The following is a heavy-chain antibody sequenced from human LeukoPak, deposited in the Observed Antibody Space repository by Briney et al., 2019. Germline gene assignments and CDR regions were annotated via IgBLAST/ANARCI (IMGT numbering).Heavy chain of an antibody. CDR2: IIPIFGTA. Sequence: GASVKVSXKASGGTLSSYAISWLRQAPGQGLEWIGRIIPIFGTANYAQKFQGRVTITTDESTSTAYMELSSLRSEDTAVYYCARVPYDYVWGSYRLGPLWYWGQGTLVTVSS. CDR1: GGTLSSYA. J-gene: IGHJ4*02. D-gene: IGHD3-16*02. V-gene: IGHV1-69*05. CDR3: ARVPYDYVWGSYRLGPLWY.